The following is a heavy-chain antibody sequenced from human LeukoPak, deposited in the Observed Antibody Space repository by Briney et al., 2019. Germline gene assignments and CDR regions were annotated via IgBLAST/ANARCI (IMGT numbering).Heavy chain of an antibody. D-gene: IGHD6-13*01. J-gene: IGHJ3*02. Sequence: PSETLSLTCTVSGGSISSYYWSWIRQPPGKGLEWIGYIYYSGSTNYNPFLKSRVTISVDTSKNQFSLKLSSVTAADTAVYYCARGRGGVAAAGTVAFDIWGQGTMVTVSS. CDR2: IYYSGST. CDR1: GGSISSYY. V-gene: IGHV4-59*01. CDR3: ARGRGGVAAAGTVAFDI.